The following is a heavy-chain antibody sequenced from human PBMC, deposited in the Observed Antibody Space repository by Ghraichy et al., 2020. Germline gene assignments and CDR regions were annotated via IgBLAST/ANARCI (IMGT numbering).Heavy chain of an antibody. CDR2: ISSSSSYI. J-gene: IGHJ3*02. CDR1: GFTFSSYS. V-gene: IGHV3-21*01. D-gene: IGHD6-6*01. CDR3: AFPPALVRDAFDI. Sequence: GGSLRLSCAASGFTFSSYSMNWVRQAPGKGLEWVSSISSSSSYIYYADSVKGRFTISRDNAKNSLYLQMNSLRAEDTAVYYCAFPPALVRDAFDIWGQGTMVTVSS.